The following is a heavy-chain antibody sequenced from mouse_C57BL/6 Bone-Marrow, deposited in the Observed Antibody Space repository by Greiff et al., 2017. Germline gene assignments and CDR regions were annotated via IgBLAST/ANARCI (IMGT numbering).Heavy chain of an antibody. V-gene: IGHV1-69*01. CDR3: ARSGDYDLYAMND. D-gene: IGHD2-4*01. CDR1: GYTFTSYW. Sequence: VQLQQPGAELVMPGASVKLSCKASGYTFTSYWMHWVKQRPGQGLEWIGEIDPSDSYTNYNQKFKGKSTLTVDKSSSTAYMQLSSLTSEDSAVYYCARSGDYDLYAMNDWGQGTSVTVSS. CDR2: IDPSDSYT. J-gene: IGHJ4*01.